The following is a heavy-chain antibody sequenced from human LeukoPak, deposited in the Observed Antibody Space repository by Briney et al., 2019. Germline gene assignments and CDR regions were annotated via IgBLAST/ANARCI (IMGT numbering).Heavy chain of an antibody. V-gene: IGHV5-51*01. Sequence: GESLKISRKGSGYSFTSYWIGWVRQMPGKGLEWMGIIYPGDSDTRYSPSFQGQVTISADKSITTAYLQWSSLKASDTAMYYCGRHQHSGSYGAFDIWGQGTMVTVSS. J-gene: IGHJ3*02. CDR1: GYSFTSYW. CDR2: IYPGDSDT. CDR3: GRHQHSGSYGAFDI. D-gene: IGHD1-26*01.